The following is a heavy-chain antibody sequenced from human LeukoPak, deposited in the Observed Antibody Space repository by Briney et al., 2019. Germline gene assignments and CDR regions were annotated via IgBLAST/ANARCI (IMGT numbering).Heavy chain of an antibody. V-gene: IGHV1-2*02. CDR2: INPNSGGT. CDR3: ARGASAVAGHFDY. Sequence: ASVKVSCKASGYTFTGYYMHWVRQAPGQGLEWMGWINPNSGGTNYAQKFQGRVTMTRDTSISTAYMELSRLRSDDTAVYYCARGASAVAGHFDYRGQGTLVTVSS. J-gene: IGHJ4*02. CDR1: GYTFTGYY. D-gene: IGHD6-19*01.